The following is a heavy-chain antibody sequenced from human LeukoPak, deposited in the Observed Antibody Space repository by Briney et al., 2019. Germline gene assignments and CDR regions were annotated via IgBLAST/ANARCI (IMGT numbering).Heavy chain of an antibody. D-gene: IGHD5-12*01. J-gene: IGHJ3*02. CDR2: IYSAGRT. CDR3: ARDSGYTGSDAFDI. CDR1: GFTVSSNY. V-gene: IGHV3-66*02. Sequence: PGGSLRLSCAASGFTVSSNYMSWVRQAPGKGLEWVSVIYSAGRTYYADSVKGRFTISRDNPKNTLYLQMDSLRTEDTAVYYCARDSGYTGSDAFDIWGQGTMVTVSS.